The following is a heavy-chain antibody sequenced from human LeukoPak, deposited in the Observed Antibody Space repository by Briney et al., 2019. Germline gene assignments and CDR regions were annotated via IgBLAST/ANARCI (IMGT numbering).Heavy chain of an antibody. J-gene: IGHJ1*01. CDR2: IIPILGIA. Sequence: ASVKVSCKASGGTFSSYAISWVRQAPGQGLEWMGRIIPILGIANYAQKFQGRVTITADKSTSTAYMELSSLRSDDTAVYYCARSRSQLLSIQHWGQGTLVTVSS. D-gene: IGHD2-2*01. V-gene: IGHV1-69*04. CDR3: ARSRSQLLSIQH. CDR1: GGTFSSYA.